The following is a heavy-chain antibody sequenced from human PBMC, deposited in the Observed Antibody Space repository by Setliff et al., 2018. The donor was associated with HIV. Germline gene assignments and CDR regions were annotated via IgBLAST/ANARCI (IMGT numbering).Heavy chain of an antibody. Sequence: ASVKVSCKASGYMFTDYYIHWVRQAPGQGLEWMGCVIPNSGKTYYAQEFQGRVTMTSDTSINTAYMEVSWLTSDDTAMYYCAREKYGDKFDYWGQGTLVTVSS. J-gene: IGHJ4*02. CDR3: AREKYGDKFDY. CDR1: GYMFTDYY. D-gene: IGHD2-8*01. V-gene: IGHV1-2*02. CDR2: VIPNSGKT.